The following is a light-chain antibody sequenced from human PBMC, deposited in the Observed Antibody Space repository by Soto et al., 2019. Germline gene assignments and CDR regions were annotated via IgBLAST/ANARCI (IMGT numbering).Light chain of an antibody. CDR2: DAS. J-gene: IGKJ3*01. V-gene: IGKV1-5*01. Sequence: DIQMTQSPSTLSASVGDRVTITCRASQSISSWLAWYQQKPGKAPKLLIYDASSLESGVPSRFSGSGSGTAFTLTISSLQPDDFATYYCQQYNSYLFGPGTKVDIK. CDR3: QQYNSYL. CDR1: QSISSW.